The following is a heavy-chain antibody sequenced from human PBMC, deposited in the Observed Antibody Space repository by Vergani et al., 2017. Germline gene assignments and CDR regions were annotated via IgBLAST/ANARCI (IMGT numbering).Heavy chain of an antibody. CDR3: ARIMARLVRGVIPTNWFDP. D-gene: IGHD3-10*01. Sequence: QVTLKESGPVLVKPTETLTLTCTVSGFSLSNARMGVSWIRQPPGKALEWLEHIFSNDEKSYSPSLKSRLTISKDTSKSQVVLTMTNMDPVDTATYYCARIMARLVRGVIPTNWFDPWGQGTLVTVSS. CDR1: GFSLSNARMG. J-gene: IGHJ5*02. CDR2: IFSNDEK. V-gene: IGHV2-26*01.